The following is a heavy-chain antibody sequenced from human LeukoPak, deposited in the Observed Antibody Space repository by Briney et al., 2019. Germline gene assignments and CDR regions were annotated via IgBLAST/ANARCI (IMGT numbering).Heavy chain of an antibody. CDR3: ARDGTSTDDY. J-gene: IGHJ4*02. CDR1: GYTFSNFG. V-gene: IGHV1-18*01. Sequence: GASVRVSCKTSGYTFSNFGINWVRQAPGQGLEWMGWISGNNDNPNYGQKFQGRFTVIADSSTSTAYMELRNLRFDDTAVYYCARDGTSTDDYWGQGTLVTVSS. D-gene: IGHD2-2*01. CDR2: ISGNNDNP.